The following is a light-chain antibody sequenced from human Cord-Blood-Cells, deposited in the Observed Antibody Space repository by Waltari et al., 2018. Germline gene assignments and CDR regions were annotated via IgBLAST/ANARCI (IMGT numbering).Light chain of an antibody. CDR1: SSDVGSYNL. J-gene: IGLJ3*02. CDR2: EGS. CDR3: CSYAGSSTFV. V-gene: IGLV2-23*03. Sequence: QSALTHPASVSGSPGQSITISCPGTSSDVGSYNLVSWYQQHPGKAPKLRIYEGSKRPSGVSNRFSGSKSGNTASLTISGLQAEDEADYYCCSYAGSSTFVFGGGTKLTVL.